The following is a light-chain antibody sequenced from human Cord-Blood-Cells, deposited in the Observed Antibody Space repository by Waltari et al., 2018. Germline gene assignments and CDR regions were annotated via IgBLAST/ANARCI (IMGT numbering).Light chain of an antibody. CDR2: RNN. CDR1: SSNIGSNY. Sequence: QYVLTQPPSASGTPGQRVTISFSGSSSNIGSNYVYWYQQLPGTAPKLLIYRNNQRPSGVPDRFSGSKSGTSASLAISGLRSEDEADYYCAAWDDSLWVFGGGTKLTVL. J-gene: IGLJ3*02. V-gene: IGLV1-47*01. CDR3: AAWDDSLWV.